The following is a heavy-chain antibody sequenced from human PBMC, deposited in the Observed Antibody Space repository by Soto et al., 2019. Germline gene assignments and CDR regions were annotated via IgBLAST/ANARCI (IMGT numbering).Heavy chain of an antibody. CDR1: GGPMNNYY. V-gene: IGHV4-59*08. Sequence: QVQLQESGPGLVKPSETLSLTCTISGGPMNNYYCSWFRQPRGQGLEWIGYMGYNGFTRYNPSLRSRVAISLATAKNQFSLNLSSVTAADTALYYCVRQGFGELHGLVDVWGQGITVTVSS. CDR3: VRQGFGELHGLVDV. J-gene: IGHJ6*02. D-gene: IGHD3-10*01. CDR2: MGYNGFT.